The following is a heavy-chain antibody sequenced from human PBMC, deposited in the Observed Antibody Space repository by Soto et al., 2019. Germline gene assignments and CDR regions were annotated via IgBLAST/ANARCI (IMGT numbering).Heavy chain of an antibody. D-gene: IGHD3-22*01. CDR1: GFTFSNAW. CDR3: TTVTVVIFPDYYYMDV. J-gene: IGHJ6*03. V-gene: IGHV3-15*01. Sequence: GGSLRLSCAASGFTFSNAWMSWVRQAPGKGLEWVGRIKSKTDGGTTDYAAPVKGRFTISRDDSKNTLYLQMNSLKTEDTAVYYCTTVTVVIFPDYYYMDVWGKGTTVTVSS. CDR2: IKSKTDGGTT.